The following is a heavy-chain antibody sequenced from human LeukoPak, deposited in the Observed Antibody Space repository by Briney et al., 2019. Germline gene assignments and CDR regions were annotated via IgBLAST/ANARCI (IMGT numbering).Heavy chain of an antibody. Sequence: PSETLSLTCTVSGGSISSSSYYWGWIRQPPGKGLEWIGSIYYSGSTYYNPSLKSRVTISVDTSNNQFSLKLSSVTAADTAVYYCARRPRRVLFDYWGQGTLVTVSS. J-gene: IGHJ4*02. CDR1: GGSISSSSYY. CDR3: ARRPRRVLFDY. CDR2: IYYSGST. V-gene: IGHV4-39*01. D-gene: IGHD1-14*01.